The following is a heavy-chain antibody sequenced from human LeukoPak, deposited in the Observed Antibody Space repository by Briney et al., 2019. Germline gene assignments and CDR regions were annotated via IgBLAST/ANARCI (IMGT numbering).Heavy chain of an antibody. CDR2: ISVYQGST. Sequence: PWASVKLSCRASGYTFSNFGIACVRHAPGQGLEWMVCISVYQGSTKYAHNFQGKVTITIDSSTTTAYMDLRSLRSDDTAMYFCARSDLGTITAGTFPYWGQGTLVAVSS. D-gene: IGHD5-12*01. CDR1: GYTFSNFG. V-gene: IGHV1-18*01. CDR3: ARSDLGTITAGTFPY. J-gene: IGHJ4*02.